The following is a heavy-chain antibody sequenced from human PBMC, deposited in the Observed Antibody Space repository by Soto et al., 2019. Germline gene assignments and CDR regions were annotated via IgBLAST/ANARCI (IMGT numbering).Heavy chain of an antibody. CDR3: ARQGPRGVRYFDWLPRFDP. V-gene: IGHV5-51*01. D-gene: IGHD3-9*01. Sequence: GESLKISCKGSGYSFTSYWIGWVRQMPGKGLEWMGIIYPGDSDTRYSPSFQGQVTISADKSISTAYLQWSSLKASDTAMYYCARQGPRGVRYFDWLPRFDPWGQGTLVTVSS. CDR1: GYSFTSYW. J-gene: IGHJ5*02. CDR2: IYPGDSDT.